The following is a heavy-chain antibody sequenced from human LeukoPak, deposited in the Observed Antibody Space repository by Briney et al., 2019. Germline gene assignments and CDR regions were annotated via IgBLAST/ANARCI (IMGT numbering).Heavy chain of an antibody. CDR3: AKGTSSGWYYFDY. CDR1: GASFSEYV. CDR2: IKHGGGA. J-gene: IGHJ4*02. D-gene: IGHD6-19*01. Sequence: SETLSLTCGVSGASFSEYVWNWVRQSPAEGLEWIGEIKHGGGATYNPSLMGRVTISADTSKNQFSLKLDSVTAADTAVYYCAKGTSSGWYYFDYWGQGTLVTVSS. V-gene: IGHV4-34*01.